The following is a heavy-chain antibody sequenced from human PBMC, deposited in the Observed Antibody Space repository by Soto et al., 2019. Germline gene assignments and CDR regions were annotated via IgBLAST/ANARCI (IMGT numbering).Heavy chain of an antibody. CDR2: ISYDGSNK. CDR3: ARDSCSGGSCYFWGNYYYYGMDV. V-gene: IGHV3-30-3*01. Sequence: GGSLRLSCAASGFTFSSYAMHWVRQAPGKGLEWVAVISYDGSNKYYADSVKGRFTISRDNSKNTLYLQMNSLRAEDTAVYYCARDSCSGGSCYFWGNYYYYGMDVWGQGTTVTVSS. CDR1: GFTFSSYA. J-gene: IGHJ6*02. D-gene: IGHD2-15*01.